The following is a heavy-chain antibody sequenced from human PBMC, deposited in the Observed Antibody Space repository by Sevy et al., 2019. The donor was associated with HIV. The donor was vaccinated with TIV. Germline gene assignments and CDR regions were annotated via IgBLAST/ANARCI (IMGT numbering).Heavy chain of an antibody. V-gene: IGHV3-48*02. CDR3: AREVGWIPSYRRYYGMDV. J-gene: IGHJ6*02. CDR1: GFTFSSYS. CDR2: ISSSSSTI. Sequence: GESLKISCAASGFTFSSYSMNWVRQAPGKGLEWVSYISSSSSTIYDADSVKGRFTISRDNAKNSLYLQMNSLRDEDTAVYYCAREVGWIPSYRRYYGMDVWGQGTTVTVSS. D-gene: IGHD3-16*02.